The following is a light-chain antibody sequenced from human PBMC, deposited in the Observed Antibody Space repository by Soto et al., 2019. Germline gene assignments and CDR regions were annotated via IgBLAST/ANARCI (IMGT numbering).Light chain of an antibody. CDR2: EGN. Sequence: QSALTQPASVSGSPGQSITISCTGSSSDVGSYNLVSWYQQHPGKDPKLMIYEGNKRPSGVSNRFSGSKSANTASLTISGLQTEYEADYYCCSYAGTNTFVFGTGTKLTVL. J-gene: IGLJ1*01. CDR1: SSDVGSYNL. V-gene: IGLV2-23*01. CDR3: CSYAGTNTFV.